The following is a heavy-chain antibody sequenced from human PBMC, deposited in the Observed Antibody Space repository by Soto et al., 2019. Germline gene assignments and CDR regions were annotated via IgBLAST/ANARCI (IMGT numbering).Heavy chain of an antibody. CDR3: AALSGAKVGGGNSGGQDXS. Sequence: SETLSLTCGVSGGSFSDYFWSWIRQPPGKGLEWIGAILHSGSASYSPSLKSRVTMSLDTSKNQLSLNLSSVTAADTAVYYCAALSGAKVGGGNSGGQDXSWGQGTLVTVSS. J-gene: IGHJ4*02. CDR2: ILHSGSA. D-gene: IGHD2-21*01. CDR1: GGSFSDYF. V-gene: IGHV4-34*12.